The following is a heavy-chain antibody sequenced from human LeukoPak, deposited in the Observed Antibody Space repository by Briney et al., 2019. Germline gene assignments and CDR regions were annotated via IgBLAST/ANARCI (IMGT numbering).Heavy chain of an antibody. Sequence: GESLKISCNASGYRSTIYWIGWGRQMRRKGVGWRGVIYPRDSENRYTHCFPGHVTLSLDKPLPTPPLQWNSLKASDTHMYICARQTSIGRSGDYWGQGTLVTVS. J-gene: IGHJ4*02. CDR3: ARQTSIGRSGDY. CDR2: IYPRDSEN. V-gene: IGHV5-51*01. D-gene: IGHD7-27*01. CDR1: GYRSTIYW.